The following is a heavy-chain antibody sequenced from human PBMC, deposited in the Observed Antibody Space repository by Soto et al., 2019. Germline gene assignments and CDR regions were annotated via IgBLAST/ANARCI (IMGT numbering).Heavy chain of an antibody. D-gene: IGHD3-9*01. J-gene: IGHJ3*02. V-gene: IGHV3-33*01. CDR1: GFTFSSYG. CDR3: ARDRFRTYYNILTGYYRDAFDT. Sequence: QVQLVESGGGVVQPGRSLRLSCAASGFTFSSYGMHWVRQSPGKGLEWVAVIWYDGSNKYYADSVKGRFTISRDNSKNTLYLQMNSLTAEDTAVYYCARDRFRTYYNILTGYYRDAFDTWGQGTKVTVSS. CDR2: IWYDGSNK.